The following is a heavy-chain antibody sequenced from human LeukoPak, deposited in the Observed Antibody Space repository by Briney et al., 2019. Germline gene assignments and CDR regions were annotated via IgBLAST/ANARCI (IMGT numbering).Heavy chain of an antibody. CDR1: GFPFSSYA. CDR2: ISYDGSNK. CDR3: AREGRTDDAFDI. V-gene: IGHV3-30*04. J-gene: IGHJ3*02. Sequence: GSLRLSCAASGFPFSSYAMHWVRQAPGKGLEWVAVISYDGSNKYYADSVKGRFTISRDNSKNTLYLQMNSLRAEDTAVYYCAREGRTDDAFDIWGQGTMVTVSS.